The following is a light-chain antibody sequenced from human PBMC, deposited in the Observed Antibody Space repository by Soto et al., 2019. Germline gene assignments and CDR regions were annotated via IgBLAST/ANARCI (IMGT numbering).Light chain of an antibody. CDR2: EVS. CDR3: IINTSSSTRYV. V-gene: IGLV2-14*01. J-gene: IGLJ1*01. CDR1: SSDVGGYNY. Sequence: QSALTQPASVSGSPGQSITISCTGISSDVGGYNYVSWYQQHPGKAPKLMIYEVSNRPSGVSNRFSGSKSGNTASLTISGLQDEDEADYYCIINTSSSTRYVFGPGNTVTVL.